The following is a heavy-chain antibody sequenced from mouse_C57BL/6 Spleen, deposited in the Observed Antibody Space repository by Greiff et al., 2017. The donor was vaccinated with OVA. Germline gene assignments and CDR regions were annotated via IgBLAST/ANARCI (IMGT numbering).Heavy chain of an antibody. CDR2: ISSGSSTI. CDR1: GFTFSDYG. CDR3: ARPGITTGYFDY. V-gene: IGHV5-17*01. J-gene: IGHJ2*01. D-gene: IGHD2-4*01. Sequence: EVQLVESGGGLVKPGGSLKLSCAASGFTFSDYGMHWVRQAPEKGLEWVAYISSGSSTIYYADTVKGRFTISRDNAKNTLFLQMTSLRSEDTAMYYCARPGITTGYFDYWGQGTTLRVSS.